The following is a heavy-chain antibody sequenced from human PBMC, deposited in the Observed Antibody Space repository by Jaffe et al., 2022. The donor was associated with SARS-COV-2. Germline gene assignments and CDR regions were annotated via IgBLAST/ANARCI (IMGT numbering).Heavy chain of an antibody. CDR2: ISSSSSYI. Sequence: EVQLVESGGGLVKPGGSLRLSCAASGFTFSSYSMNWVRQAPGKGLEWVSSISSSSSYIYYADSVKGRFTISRDNAKNSLYLQMNSLRAEDTAVYYCARSFNYYYDSHYGMDVWGQGTTVTVSS. CDR3: ARSFNYYYDSHYGMDV. D-gene: IGHD3-22*01. V-gene: IGHV3-21*01. CDR1: GFTFSSYS. J-gene: IGHJ6*02.